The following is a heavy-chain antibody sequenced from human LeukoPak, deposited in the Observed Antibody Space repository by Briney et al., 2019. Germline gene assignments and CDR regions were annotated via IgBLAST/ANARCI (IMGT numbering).Heavy chain of an antibody. D-gene: IGHD3-22*01. Sequence: SETLSLTCTVSGGSISSYYWSWIRQPPGKGLEWIGYIYYSRSTNYNPSLRSRVTISVDTSKNQFSLKLTSVTAADTAVYYCARLRRGFDISGYYAFDIWGQGTMVTVSS. CDR1: GGSISSYY. CDR3: ARLRRGFDISGYYAFDI. V-gene: IGHV4-59*01. J-gene: IGHJ3*02. CDR2: IYYSRST.